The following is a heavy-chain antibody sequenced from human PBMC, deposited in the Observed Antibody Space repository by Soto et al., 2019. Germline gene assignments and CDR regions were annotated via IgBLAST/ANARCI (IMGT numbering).Heavy chain of an antibody. CDR2: IKCKIDGGTT. Sequence: GGSLRLSCAASGFTFSNAWMSWVRQAPGKGLEWVGRIKCKIDGGTTDYAAPVKGRFTISRDDSKNTLYLQMNSLKTEDTAVYYCTTDPSIAARAAYYYGMDVWGQGTTVTVSS. CDR1: GFTFSNAW. D-gene: IGHD6-6*01. CDR3: TTDPSIAARAAYYYGMDV. V-gene: IGHV3-15*01. J-gene: IGHJ6*02.